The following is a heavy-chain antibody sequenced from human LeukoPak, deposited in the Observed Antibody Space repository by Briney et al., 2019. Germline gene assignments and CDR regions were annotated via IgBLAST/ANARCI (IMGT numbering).Heavy chain of an antibody. CDR1: GFTVSNSF. J-gene: IGHJ4*02. CDR2: IYSGGGT. Sequence: GGSLRLSCAASGFTVSNSFMTWVRQAPGKGLEWVSVIYSGGGTYYTDSVKGRFTISRDNSKNTLFLQMNSLRADDTAVYYCAKTGGPWDWGQGTLVTVSS. D-gene: IGHD7-27*01. V-gene: IGHV3-53*01. CDR3: AKTGGPWD.